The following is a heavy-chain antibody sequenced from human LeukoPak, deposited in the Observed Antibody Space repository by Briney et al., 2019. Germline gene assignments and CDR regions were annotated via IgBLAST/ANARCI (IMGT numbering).Heavy chain of an antibody. J-gene: IGHJ4*02. CDR3: ARVDLRAAYFDY. V-gene: IGHV4-59*01. CDR1: GGSINDYY. Sequence: SETLSLTCTVSGGSINDYYWNWIRQPPGQGLEWIGYIYSNGATDYNPSLKSRVTISADTPKRQFSLKLTSVTAADTAVYYCARVDLRAAYFDYWGQGTLVTVSS. CDR2: IYSNGAT. D-gene: IGHD2-15*01.